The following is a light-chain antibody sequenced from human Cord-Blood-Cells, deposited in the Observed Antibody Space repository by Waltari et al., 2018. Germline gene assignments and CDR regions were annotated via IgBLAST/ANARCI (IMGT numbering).Light chain of an antibody. CDR1: QSISSF. CDR3: QQSYSTLWT. V-gene: IGKV1-39*01. J-gene: IGKJ1*01. Sequence: DIQMTQSPSSLSASVGDRVTITCRASQSISSFLNCDQQKPGKAPKLLIYAASSLQSGLPARFSGSGSGTDFTLTISRLQPEDFATYYCQQSYSTLWTFGQGTKVEIK. CDR2: AAS.